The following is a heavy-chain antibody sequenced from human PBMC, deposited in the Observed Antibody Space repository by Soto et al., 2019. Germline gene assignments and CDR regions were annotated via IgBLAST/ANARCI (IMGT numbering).Heavy chain of an antibody. CDR3: AIRNLWFGELAN. V-gene: IGHV3-30*02. CDR2: IWYDGSNK. J-gene: IGHJ4*02. Sequence: GGSLRLSCAASGFTFSSYGMHWVRQAPGKGLEWVAVIWYDGSNKYYADSVKGRFTISRDNSKNTLYLQMNSLRAEDTAVYYCAIRNLWFGELANWGQGTLVTVSS. D-gene: IGHD3-10*01. CDR1: GFTFSSYG.